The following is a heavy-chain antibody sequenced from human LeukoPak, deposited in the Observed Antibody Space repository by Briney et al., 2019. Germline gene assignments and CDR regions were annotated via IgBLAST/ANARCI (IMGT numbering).Heavy chain of an antibody. D-gene: IGHD2/OR15-2a*01. CDR1: GGSISSYY. CDR3: ARRGGDLWWFDR. J-gene: IGHJ5*02. Sequence: SETLSLTCTVSGGSISSYYWSWIRQPPGKGLEWIGYIYYSGSTNYNPSLKSRVTISVDTSKNQLSLKLNSVTAADTAVYYCARRGGDLWWFDRWGQGTLVTVSS. CDR2: IYYSGST. V-gene: IGHV4-59*01.